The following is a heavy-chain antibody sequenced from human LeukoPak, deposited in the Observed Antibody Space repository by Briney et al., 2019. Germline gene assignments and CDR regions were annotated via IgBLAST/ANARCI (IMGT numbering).Heavy chain of an antibody. CDR1: GGSFSGYY. CDR2: INHSGST. D-gene: IGHD5-18*01. Sequence: PSETLSLTCAAYGGSFSGYYWSWIRQPPGKGLEWIGEINHSGSTNYNPSLKSRVTISVDTSKNQFSLKLSSVTAADTAVYYCARTDTAMGSLDYWGQGTLVTVSS. V-gene: IGHV4-34*01. CDR3: ARTDTAMGSLDY. J-gene: IGHJ4*02.